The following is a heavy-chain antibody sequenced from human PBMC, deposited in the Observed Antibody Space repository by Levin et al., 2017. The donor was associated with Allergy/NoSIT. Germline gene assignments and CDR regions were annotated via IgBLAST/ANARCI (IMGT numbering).Heavy chain of an antibody. CDR2: IYYDGSKT. J-gene: IGHJ6*02. CDR3: ARFGEGSTYFYDSSGPHSPYHYYGLDV. Sequence: PGGSLRLSCAASGFSFSFYGMHWVRQAPGKGLEWVAIIYYDGSKTYYADSVKGRFTLSRDDSRSTLYLQMNSLRVEDTAVYYCARFGEGSTYFYDSSGPHSPYHYYGLDVWGQGTTVTVS. CDR1: GFSFSFYG. V-gene: IGHV3-33*01. D-gene: IGHD3-22*01.